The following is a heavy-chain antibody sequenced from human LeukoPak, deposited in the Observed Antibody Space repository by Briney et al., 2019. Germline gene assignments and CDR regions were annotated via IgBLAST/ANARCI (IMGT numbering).Heavy chain of an antibody. CDR2: ISYDGSNK. Sequence: PGGSLRLSCAASGFTFSSYGMHWVRQAPGKGLEWVAVISYDGSNKYYADSVKGRFTISRDNSKNTLYLQMNSLRAEDTAVYYCARSLTTGDYWGQGTLVTVSS. V-gene: IGHV3-30*03. CDR1: GFTFSSYG. CDR3: ARSLTTGDY. J-gene: IGHJ4*02. D-gene: IGHD4-11*01.